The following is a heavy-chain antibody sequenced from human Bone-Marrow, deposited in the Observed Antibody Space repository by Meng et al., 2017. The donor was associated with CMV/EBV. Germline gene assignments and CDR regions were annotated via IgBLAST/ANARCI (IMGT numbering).Heavy chain of an antibody. CDR3: AREYSSSPGGFDY. V-gene: IGHV1-2*02. CDR2: ITTLNGDT. CDR1: GGTFSSYA. Sequence: ASVKVSCKASGGTFSSYAITWVRQAPGQGLEWMGWITTLNGDTDSAQKFQGRVTMTRDTSISTAYMELSRLRSDDTAVYYCAREYSSSPGGFDYWGQGTLVTVSS. D-gene: IGHD6-6*01. J-gene: IGHJ4*02.